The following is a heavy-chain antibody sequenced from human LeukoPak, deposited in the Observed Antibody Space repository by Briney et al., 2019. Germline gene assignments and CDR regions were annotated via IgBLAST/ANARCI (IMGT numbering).Heavy chain of an antibody. D-gene: IGHD2-2*01. J-gene: IGHJ5*02. Sequence: KPSETLSLTCAVSGYSISSGYYWGWIRQPPGKGLEWIGEINHSGSTNYNPSLKSRVTISVDTSKNQFSLKLSSVTAADTAVYYCARGRFAFWYGPAASSLGWFDPWGQGTLVTVSS. CDR1: GYSISSGYY. CDR2: INHSGST. V-gene: IGHV4-38-2*01. CDR3: ARGRFAFWYGPAASSLGWFDP.